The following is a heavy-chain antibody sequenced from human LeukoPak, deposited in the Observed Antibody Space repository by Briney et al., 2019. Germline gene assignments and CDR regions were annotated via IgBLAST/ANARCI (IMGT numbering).Heavy chain of an antibody. CDR3: AKGGSYYYDSSGYLNY. V-gene: IGHV3-23*01. CDR2: VNGSGGST. Sequence: PGGSLRLSCAASGFTFSSYAINWVRQAPGKGLEWVSAVNGSGGSTYYADSVKGRFTISRDNSKNTLHLQMNSLRAEDTAVYYCAKGGSYYYDSSGYLNYWGQGTLVTVSS. CDR1: GFTFSSYA. J-gene: IGHJ4*02. D-gene: IGHD3-22*01.